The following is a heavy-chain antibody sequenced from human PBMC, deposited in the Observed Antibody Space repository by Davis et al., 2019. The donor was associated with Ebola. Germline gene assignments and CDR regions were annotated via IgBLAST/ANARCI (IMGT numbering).Heavy chain of an antibody. V-gene: IGHV3-74*01. CDR1: GFTFNSYA. D-gene: IGHD5-12*01. J-gene: IGHJ4*01. CDR2: IDPDGTGT. CDR3: VRDSGYYSHDY. Sequence: PGGSLRLSCATSGFTFNSYAMTWVRQTPGKGLVWVARIDPDGTGTNYADSVKGRFTISRDNAKNTLSLQMNSLRVEDTAVYYCVRDSGYYSHDYWGHGTLVTVSS.